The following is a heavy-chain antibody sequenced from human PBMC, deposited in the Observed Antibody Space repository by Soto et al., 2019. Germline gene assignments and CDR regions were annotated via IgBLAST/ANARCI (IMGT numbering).Heavy chain of an antibody. CDR1: GGSVSSGSYY. Sequence: SETLSLTCTVSGGSVSSGSYYWSWIRQPPGKGLEWIGYIYYSGSTNYNPSLKSRVTISVDTSKNQFSLKLSSVTAAGTAVYYCARDPHFLYGMDVWGQGTTVTVSS. J-gene: IGHJ6*02. CDR2: IYYSGST. V-gene: IGHV4-61*01. D-gene: IGHD3-3*02. CDR3: ARDPHFLYGMDV.